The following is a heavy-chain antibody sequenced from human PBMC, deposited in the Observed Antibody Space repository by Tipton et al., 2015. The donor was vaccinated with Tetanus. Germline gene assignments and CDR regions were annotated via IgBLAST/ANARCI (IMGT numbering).Heavy chain of an antibody. D-gene: IGHD1-26*01. CDR3: ARRRGVYSGGFFDS. Sequence: TLSLTCTVSGGSISSGDYYWSWIRQPPGKGLEWIGYIYYSGSTYYNPSLKSRVTISVDTSKNQFSLKLSSVTAADTAVYYCARRRGVYSGGFFDSWGQGTLVTVSS. CDR2: IYYSGST. J-gene: IGHJ4*02. V-gene: IGHV4-30-4*01. CDR1: GGSISSGDYY.